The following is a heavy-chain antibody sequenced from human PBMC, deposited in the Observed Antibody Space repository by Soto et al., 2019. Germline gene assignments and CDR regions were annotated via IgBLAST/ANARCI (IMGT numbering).Heavy chain of an antibody. J-gene: IGHJ4*02. V-gene: IGHV3-48*01. D-gene: IGHD3-10*01. Sequence: EVQLLESGGGLVQPGGSLRLSCAASGFNFSTYRMNWVRQAPGKGLEWVSYISSSSTIYYADSVKGRFTISRDNAKNSVYLQMNSLRAEDTAIYYCARGGPFGSGSYDYWVQGTLVTVSS. CDR1: GFNFSTYR. CDR2: ISSSSTI. CDR3: ARGGPFGSGSYDY.